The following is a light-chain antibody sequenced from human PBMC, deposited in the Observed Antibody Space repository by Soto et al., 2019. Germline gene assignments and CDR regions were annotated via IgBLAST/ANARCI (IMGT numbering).Light chain of an antibody. J-gene: IGKJ4*01. Sequence: EIVSTQSPATLSLSPGERATLSCRASQSVSSYLAWYQQKPGQAPRLLIYDASNRATGIPARFSGSGSGTDSTLTISSLEPEDFAVYYCQQRSNWPLTFGGGTKVDIK. CDR1: QSVSSY. CDR2: DAS. V-gene: IGKV3-11*01. CDR3: QQRSNWPLT.